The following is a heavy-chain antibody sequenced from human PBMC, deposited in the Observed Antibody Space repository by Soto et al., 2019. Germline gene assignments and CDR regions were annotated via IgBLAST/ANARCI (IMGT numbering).Heavy chain of an antibody. V-gene: IGHV3-30-3*01. J-gene: IGHJ4*02. D-gene: IGHD1-26*01. CDR3: VPLEWELPGDY. CDR1: GITFSSYA. CDR2: ISYDGSNK. Sequence: QVQLVESGGGVVQPGRYLRISCAASGITFSSYAMHWVRQAPGKGLEWVAVISYDGSNKYYADSVKGRFTISRDNSKNTLYLQMNSLRPEDTAVYYCVPLEWELPGDYWGQGTLVTVSS.